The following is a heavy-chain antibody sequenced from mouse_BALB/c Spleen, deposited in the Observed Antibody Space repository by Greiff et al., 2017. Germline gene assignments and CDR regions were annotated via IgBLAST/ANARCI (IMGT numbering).Heavy chain of an antibody. CDR1: GYAFSSSW. CDR3: ARSGPYGNYPYYAMDY. J-gene: IGHJ4*01. V-gene: IGHV1-82*01. D-gene: IGHD2-1*01. Sequence: QVQLQQSGPELVKPGASVKISCKASGYAFSSSWMNWVKQRPGQGLEWIGRIYPGDGDTNYNGKFKGKATLTADKSSSTAYMQLSSLTSVDSAVYFCARSGPYGNYPYYAMDYWGQGTSVTVSS. CDR2: IYPGDGDT.